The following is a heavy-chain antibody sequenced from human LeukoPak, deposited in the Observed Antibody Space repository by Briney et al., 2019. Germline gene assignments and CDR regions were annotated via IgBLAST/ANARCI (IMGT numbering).Heavy chain of an antibody. CDR2: IYYSGST. J-gene: IGHJ6*02. CDR3: ARGYSGYDYYYYYYGMDV. CDR1: GGSISSGGYY. Sequence: SETLSLTCTVSGGSISSGGYYWSWIRQHPGKGLEWIGYIYYSGSTYYNPSLKSRVTISVDTSKNQFSLKLSSVTAADTAVYYCARGYSGYDYYYYYYGMDVWGQGTTVTVSS. D-gene: IGHD5-12*01. V-gene: IGHV4-31*03.